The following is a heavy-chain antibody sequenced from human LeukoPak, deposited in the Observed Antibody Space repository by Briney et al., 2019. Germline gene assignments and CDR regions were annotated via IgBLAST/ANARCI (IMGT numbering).Heavy chain of an antibody. Sequence: SETLSLTCTVSGGYICSGRNYWSWIRQPAGKGLEWIGRFYPSGSTNYNPSLKSRVTISVDTSKNQFSLKLSSVTAADTAVYYCARGHSSSWYDYWGQGTLVTVSS. D-gene: IGHD6-13*01. J-gene: IGHJ4*02. V-gene: IGHV4-61*02. CDR2: FYPSGST. CDR1: GGYICSGRNY. CDR3: ARGHSSSWYDY.